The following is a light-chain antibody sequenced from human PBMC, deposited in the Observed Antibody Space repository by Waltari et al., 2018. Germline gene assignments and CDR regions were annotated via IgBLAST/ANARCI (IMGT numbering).Light chain of an antibody. CDR1: QSLSKKY. Sequence: VLTQSPGTLSLSPGERVTLSCRASQSLSKKYLAWYQQKPGQAPRLLIYGASSRAAGIPDRFSGSGSGTDFTLTISRLDPEDFAMYYCQQYGSSVMYTFGQGTKLEIK. CDR3: QQYGSSVMYT. J-gene: IGKJ2*01. V-gene: IGKV3-20*01. CDR2: GAS.